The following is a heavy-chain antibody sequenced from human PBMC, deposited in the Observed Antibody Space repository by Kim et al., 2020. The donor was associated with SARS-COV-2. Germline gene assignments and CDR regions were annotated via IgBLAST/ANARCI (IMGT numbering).Heavy chain of an antibody. CDR2: ISGSGGST. Sequence: GGSLRLSCAASGFTFSSYAMSWVRQAPGKGLEWVSAISGSGGSTYYADSVKGRFTISRDNSKNTLYLQMNSLRAEDTAVYYCAKVGGPLQITMIVVAPWYFDLWGRGTLVTVSS. CDR3: AKVGGPLQITMIVVAPWYFDL. V-gene: IGHV3-23*01. CDR1: GFTFSSYA. J-gene: IGHJ2*01. D-gene: IGHD3-22*01.